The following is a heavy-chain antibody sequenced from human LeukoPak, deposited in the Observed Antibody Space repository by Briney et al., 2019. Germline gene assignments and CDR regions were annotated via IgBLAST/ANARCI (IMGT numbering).Heavy chain of an antibody. Sequence: ASVKVSCMASGYTFTGYYMHWVRQAPGQGLEWMGWINPNSGGTNYAQKFQGRVTMTRDTSISTAYMELSRLRSDDTAVYYCARSDYYGSGSYYEVDYWGQGTLVTVSS. J-gene: IGHJ4*02. D-gene: IGHD3-10*01. CDR2: INPNSGGT. CDR3: ARSDYYGSGSYYEVDY. V-gene: IGHV1-2*02. CDR1: GYTFTGYY.